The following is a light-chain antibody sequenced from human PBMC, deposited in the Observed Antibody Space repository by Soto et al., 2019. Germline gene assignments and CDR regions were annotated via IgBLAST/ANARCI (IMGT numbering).Light chain of an antibody. J-gene: IGLJ2*01. Sequence: QSALTQPASVSGSPGQSITISCTATSSDVGAYNYVSWYQQHPGKAPKLMIYEVINRPSGVSNRFSGSKSGNTASLIISGLQAEDEADCYCSSYTSSSTLVFGGGTKLTVL. CDR2: EVI. V-gene: IGLV2-14*01. CDR3: SSYTSSSTLV. CDR1: SSDVGAYNY.